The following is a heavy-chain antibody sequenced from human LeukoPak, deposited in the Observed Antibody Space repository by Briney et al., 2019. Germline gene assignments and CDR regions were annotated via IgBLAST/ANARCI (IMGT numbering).Heavy chain of an antibody. CDR1: GYTFTSYD. Sequence: ASVKVSCKASGYTFTSYDINWVRQATGQGLEWMGWMNPNSGNTGYAQKFQGRVTMTRNTSISTAYMELSSLRSEDTAVYYCARKWGSSWHDYYYYMDVWGKGTTVTVSS. CDR3: ARKWGSSWHDYYYYMDV. V-gene: IGHV1-8*01. J-gene: IGHJ6*03. D-gene: IGHD6-13*01. CDR2: MNPNSGNT.